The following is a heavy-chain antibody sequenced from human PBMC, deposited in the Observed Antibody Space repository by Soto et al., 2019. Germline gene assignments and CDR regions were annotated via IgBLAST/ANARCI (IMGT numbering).Heavy chain of an antibody. CDR2: IYYSGST. D-gene: IGHD3-10*01. V-gene: IGHV4-59*08. CDR1: GGSISSYY. CDR3: ARLPREVRGPNYYYYYYMDV. J-gene: IGHJ6*03. Sequence: SETLSLTCTVSGGSISSYYWSWIRQPPGKGLEWIGYIYYSGSTNYNPSLKSRVTISVDTSKNQFSLKLSSVTAADTAVYYCARLPREVRGPNYYYYYYMDVWGKGTTVTVSS.